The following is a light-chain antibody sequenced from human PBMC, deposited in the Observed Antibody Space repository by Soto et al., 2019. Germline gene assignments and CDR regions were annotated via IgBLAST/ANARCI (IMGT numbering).Light chain of an antibody. CDR2: DNN. CDR1: SSNIGNNY. Sequence: QSVLTQPPSVSAAPGQKVTISCSGSSSNIGNNYVSWYRQLPGTAPKLLIYDNNKRPSGIPDRFSGSKSGTSATLGITGLQTGDEDDYYCGTWDSSLSAAVIGGGTQLTVL. CDR3: GTWDSSLSAAV. V-gene: IGLV1-51*01. J-gene: IGLJ7*01.